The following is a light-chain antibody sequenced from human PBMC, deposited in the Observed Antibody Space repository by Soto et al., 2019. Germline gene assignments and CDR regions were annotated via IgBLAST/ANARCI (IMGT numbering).Light chain of an antibody. J-gene: IGKJ4*01. V-gene: IGKV3D-15*01. CDR3: QQFSSYPLT. CDR1: QTIDTN. CDR2: DAS. Sequence: EIVMTQSPGTLSVSPGERATLSCRASQTIDTNLAWYQQKPGQAPRLLIYDASNRATGIPARFSGSGSGTDFTLTISRLEPEDFAVYYCQQFSSYPLTFGGGTKVDI.